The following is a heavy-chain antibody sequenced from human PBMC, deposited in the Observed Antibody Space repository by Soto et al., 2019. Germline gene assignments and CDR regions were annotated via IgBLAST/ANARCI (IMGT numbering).Heavy chain of an antibody. CDR1: GFSFSDSA. V-gene: IGHV3-73*01. J-gene: IGHJ6*03. Sequence: EVQLVESGGGLVRPGGSLKLSCAASGFSFSDSAMHWVRQAPGKGLEWLGRSRCRQNSYAASYGASVRGRSTLSRDDSNGTAYLHINSQKTEDTAVYYCLRHFGPDYNADLGRPSSYDIDVWGKGTTVIVSS. CDR2: SRCRQNSYAA. D-gene: IGHD4-4*01. CDR3: LRHFGPDYNADLGRPSSYDIDV.